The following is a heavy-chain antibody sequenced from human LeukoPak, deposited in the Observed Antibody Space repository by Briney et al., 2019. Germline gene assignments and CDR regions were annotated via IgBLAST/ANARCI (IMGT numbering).Heavy chain of an antibody. Sequence: PGESLKISCKASGYSFTSYWIGWVRQMPGKGLEWMGIIYPYDSDTRYSPSFQGQVTISAGKSISTAYLQWSNLKASDTAMYYCARHIGYSAWNPDYWGQGTLVTVSS. J-gene: IGHJ4*02. CDR1: GYSFTSYW. V-gene: IGHV5-51*01. CDR2: IYPYDSDT. D-gene: IGHD5-12*01. CDR3: ARHIGYSAWNPDY.